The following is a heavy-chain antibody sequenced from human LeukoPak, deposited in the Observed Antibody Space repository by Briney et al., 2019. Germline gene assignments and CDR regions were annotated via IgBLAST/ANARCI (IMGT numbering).Heavy chain of an antibody. CDR3: ARDGRGIVGATTGNWFDP. CDR1: GYTFTGYY. Sequence: ASVKVSCKASGYTFTGYYMHGVRQAPGQGVEWMGWINPNSGGTNYAQKFQGRVTMTRDTSISTAYMELSRLRSDDTAVYYCARDGRGIVGATTGNWFDPWGQRTLVTVSS. D-gene: IGHD1-26*01. V-gene: IGHV1-2*02. CDR2: INPNSGGT. J-gene: IGHJ5*02.